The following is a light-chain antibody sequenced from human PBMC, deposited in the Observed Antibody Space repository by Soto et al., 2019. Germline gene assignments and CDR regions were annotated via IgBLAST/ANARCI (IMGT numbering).Light chain of an antibody. CDR3: CSFARSRIL. CDR2: EVS. J-gene: IGLJ1*01. V-gene: IGLV2-23*02. CDR1: SSDDGSYNL. Sequence: QSVLTQPASVSGSPGQSITISCTGTSSDDGSYNLVSWYQQHPGKAPKLMIYEVSERPAGVSNRFSGSKSGNTASLTISGLQAEDEADYYCCSFARSRILFGTGTKVTVL.